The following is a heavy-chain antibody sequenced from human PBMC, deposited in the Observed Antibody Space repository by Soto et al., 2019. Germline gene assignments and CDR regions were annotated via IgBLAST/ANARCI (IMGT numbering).Heavy chain of an antibody. V-gene: IGHV4-39*01. CDR1: GGSIISSNLY. CDR2: VEYGGST. Sequence: PSETLSLTCTVSGGSIISSNLYWGWIRQPPGKGLEWIGSVEYGGSTYDNPSLKSRVTLSADTSKNQFSLKLTSVTAADTAIYYCARHVRGAVTMNWFDPWGQGTLVTVSS. D-gene: IGHD3-10*02. CDR3: ARHVRGAVTMNWFDP. J-gene: IGHJ5*01.